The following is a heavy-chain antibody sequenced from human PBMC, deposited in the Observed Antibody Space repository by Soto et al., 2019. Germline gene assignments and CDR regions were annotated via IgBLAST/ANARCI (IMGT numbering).Heavy chain of an antibody. Sequence: QVQLVESGGGVVQPGRSLRLSCAASGLTFSSYGMHWVRQAPGKGLEWVAVIWYDGSNKYYADSVKGRFTISRDNSKNTLYLQMNSVRDEDTAVYYCARDDIVVVPATATYYYYGMDVWGQGTTVTVSS. V-gene: IGHV3-33*01. CDR2: IWYDGSNK. J-gene: IGHJ6*02. CDR3: ARDDIVVVPATATYYYYGMDV. D-gene: IGHD2-2*01. CDR1: GLTFSSYG.